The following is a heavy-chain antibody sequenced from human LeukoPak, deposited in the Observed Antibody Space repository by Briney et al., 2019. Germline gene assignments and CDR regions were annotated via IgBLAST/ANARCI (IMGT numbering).Heavy chain of an antibody. J-gene: IGHJ4*02. Sequence: SETLSLTCTVSGGSISSYYWSWIRQPAGKGLEWIGRIYTSGSTNYNPSLKSRVTMSVATSKNQFYLTLSSVTAAETAVYYCARNTDEALFDYWGEGALVTVSS. CDR2: IYTSGST. V-gene: IGHV4-4*07. CDR3: ARNTDEALFDY. CDR1: GGSISSYY.